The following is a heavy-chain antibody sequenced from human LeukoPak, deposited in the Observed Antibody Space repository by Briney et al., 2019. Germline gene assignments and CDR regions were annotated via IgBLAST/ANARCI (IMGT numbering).Heavy chain of an antibody. CDR2: IYTSGST. J-gene: IGHJ6*03. CDR1: GGSISSYY. V-gene: IGHV4-4*09. Sequence: SETQSLTCTVSGGSISSYYWSWIRQPPGKGLEWIGYIYTSGSTNYNPSLKSRVTISVDTSKNQFSLKLSSVTAADTAVYYCARAGLPYYYMDVWGKGTTVTVSS. CDR3: ARAGLPYYYMDV.